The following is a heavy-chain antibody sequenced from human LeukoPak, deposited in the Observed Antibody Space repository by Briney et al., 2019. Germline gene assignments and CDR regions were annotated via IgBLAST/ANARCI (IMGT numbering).Heavy chain of an antibody. V-gene: IGHV3-11*04. CDR2: ISSSGSTI. CDR1: GFTFSDYY. Sequence: GSLRLSCAASGFTFSDYYMSWIRQAPGKGLEWVSYISSSGSTIYYADSVKGRFTISRDNAKNSLYLQMNSLRAEDTAVYYCARVLRYCSGGNCYSGGLGYMDVWGKGTTVTISS. D-gene: IGHD2-15*01. CDR3: ARVLRYCSGGNCYSGGLGYMDV. J-gene: IGHJ6*03.